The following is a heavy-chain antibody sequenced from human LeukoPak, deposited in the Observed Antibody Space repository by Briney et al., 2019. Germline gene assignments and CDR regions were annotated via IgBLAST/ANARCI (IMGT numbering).Heavy chain of an antibody. Sequence: GGSLRRSCAASGFTFSSYAMTWVRQAPGKGLEWISSIRGSGDGTSYADSVKGRFTMSRDNYQNTLYLQMNSLRAEDTAIYYCGRDPNGDFVGAFDFWGQGTLVTVSS. J-gene: IGHJ3*01. D-gene: IGHD4-17*01. CDR1: GFTFSSYA. V-gene: IGHV3-23*01. CDR2: IRGSGDGT. CDR3: GRDPNGDFVGAFDF.